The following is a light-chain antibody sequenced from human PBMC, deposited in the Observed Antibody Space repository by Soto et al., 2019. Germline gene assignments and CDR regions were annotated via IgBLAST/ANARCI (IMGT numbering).Light chain of an antibody. Sequence: DIQMTQSPSSLSASVGDRVTITCRASQGISTYLNWYQQKPGKAPKLLIYAASSLQSGVPSRFSGSGSETDFTLTISSLQPDDFATYYCQQYNSYSPTFGQGTKLEIK. CDR3: QQYNSYSPT. V-gene: IGKV1-16*01. J-gene: IGKJ2*01. CDR1: QGISTY. CDR2: AAS.